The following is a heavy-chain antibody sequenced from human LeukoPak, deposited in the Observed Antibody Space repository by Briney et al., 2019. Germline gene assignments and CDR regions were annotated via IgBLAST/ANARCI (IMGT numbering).Heavy chain of an antibody. Sequence: SETLSLTCTVSGDSISSSNYYWGWIRQPPGKGLEWIGTIYYNGATQYNPSLKSRATASVDTSQNQFSLKLRSVTAADTAVYYCAIEVRESITLINGDCWGQGTLVTVSS. CDR2: IYYNGAT. V-gene: IGHV4-39*07. CDR1: GDSISSSNYY. J-gene: IGHJ4*02. D-gene: IGHD3-10*01. CDR3: AIEVRESITLINGDC.